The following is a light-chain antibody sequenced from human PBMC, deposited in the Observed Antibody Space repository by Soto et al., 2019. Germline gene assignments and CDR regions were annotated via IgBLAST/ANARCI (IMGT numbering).Light chain of an antibody. V-gene: IGKV3-11*01. CDR1: QSISSY. Sequence: EIVLTPSRRILCLSPGGRATLSCRASQSISSYLAWYQPTPGQATRLLIYDASNRATGIPARFSGSGSGTDFTLTSSSLEPEDVAVYYWQQRSNWPPSITVGQGTRLENK. CDR2: DAS. J-gene: IGKJ5*01. CDR3: QQRSNWPPSIT.